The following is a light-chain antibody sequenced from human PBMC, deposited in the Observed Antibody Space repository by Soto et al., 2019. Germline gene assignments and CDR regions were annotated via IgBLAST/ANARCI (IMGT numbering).Light chain of an antibody. CDR3: SSYTPSANCV. CDR2: DVS. J-gene: IGLJ1*01. CDR1: SSVVGAYNY. V-gene: IGLV2-14*01. Sequence: QSALTQPASVSGSPGQSITISCTGTSSVVGAYNYVSWYQQHPGKAPELMIYDVSNRPSGVSNRSSGSKSGNTASLTISGLQAEDEADYYCSSYTPSANCVFGTGTKVPIL.